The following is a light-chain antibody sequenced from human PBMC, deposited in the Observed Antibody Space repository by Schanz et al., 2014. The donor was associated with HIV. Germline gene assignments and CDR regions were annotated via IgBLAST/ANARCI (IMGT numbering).Light chain of an antibody. CDR1: QGISSD. J-gene: IGKJ2*02. CDR3: QHYNDYSCT. Sequence: DIQMTQSPSSLSASVGDRVTVTCRASQGISSDLAWYQQKPGKAPKLLIYAASTLQSGVPSRFSGSGSGTEFSLTISSLQPDDFATYYCQHYNDYSCTFGQGTKLDFK. V-gene: IGKV1-9*01. CDR2: AAS.